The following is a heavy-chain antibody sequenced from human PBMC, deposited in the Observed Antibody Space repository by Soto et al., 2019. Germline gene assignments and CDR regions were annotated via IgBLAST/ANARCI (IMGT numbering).Heavy chain of an antibody. D-gene: IGHD3-10*02. CDR3: AKVGIAMFSHKHHFEH. CDR1: GFTFSSFG. CDR2: ISGSGDSS. J-gene: IGHJ4*02. V-gene: IGHV3-23*01. Sequence: GGSLRLSCTASGFTFSSFGMTWVRQAPGKGLEWVSAISGSGDSSYYADSVKGRFTISRDNPTNTLYLQMNSLRAEDTAVYYCAKVGIAMFSHKHHFEHWGQGTQVTLSS.